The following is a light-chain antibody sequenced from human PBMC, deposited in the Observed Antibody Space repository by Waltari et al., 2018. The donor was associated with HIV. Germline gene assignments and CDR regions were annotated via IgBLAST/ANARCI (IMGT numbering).Light chain of an antibody. J-gene: IGLJ1*01. CDR2: DVI. Sequence: QSALTQTASVSGSPGQSITISCTGTSRDVGGDDSVSWYQQYPGKAPKLMIYDVIKRPSGVSSPFSGSKSGNTASLGISGLRAEDEADYYCKSKTSGSNPCVCGTGTKVTVL. CDR3: KSKTSGSNPCV. V-gene: IGLV2-14*03. CDR1: SRDVGGDDS.